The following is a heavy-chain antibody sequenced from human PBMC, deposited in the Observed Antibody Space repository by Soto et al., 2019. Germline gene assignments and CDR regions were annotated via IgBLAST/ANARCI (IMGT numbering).Heavy chain of an antibody. V-gene: IGHV3-23*01. CDR3: AKLKGLLWFGELFRWFDP. CDR1: GFTFSSYA. J-gene: IGHJ5*02. CDR2: ISGSGGST. D-gene: IGHD3-10*01. Sequence: GSLRLSCAASGFTFSSYAMSWVRQAPGKGLEWVSAISGSGGSTYYADSVKGRFTISRDNSKNTLYLQMNSLRAEDTAVYYCAKLKGLLWFGELFRWFDPWGQGTLVTVSS.